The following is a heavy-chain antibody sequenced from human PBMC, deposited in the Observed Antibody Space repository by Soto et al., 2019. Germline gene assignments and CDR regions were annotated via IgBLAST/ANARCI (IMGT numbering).Heavy chain of an antibody. D-gene: IGHD4-17*01. CDR2: IIPIFGTA. CDR3: ARDSGWTTVASGMDV. Sequence: QVQLVQSGAEVKKPGSSVKVSCKASGGTFSSYAISWVRQAPRQGLEWMGGIIPIFGTANYAQTFQGRVTITADESTSTAYMALSSLRYEDTAVYYCARDSGWTTVASGMDVWGQGTTVTVSS. V-gene: IGHV1-69*01. J-gene: IGHJ6*02. CDR1: GGTFSSYA.